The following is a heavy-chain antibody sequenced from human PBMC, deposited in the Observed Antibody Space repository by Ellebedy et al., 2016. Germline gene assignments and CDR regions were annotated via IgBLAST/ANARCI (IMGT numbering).Heavy chain of an antibody. CDR3: ASLQGGSGSYGY. Sequence: ASVKVSCKASGGTFSSYAISWVRQAPGQGLEWMGGIIPIFGTANYAQKFQGRVTITADESTSTAYMELSSLRSDDTAVYYCASLQGGSGSYGYWGQGTLVTVSS. CDR2: IIPIFGTA. V-gene: IGHV1-69*13. CDR1: GGTFSSYA. D-gene: IGHD1-26*01. J-gene: IGHJ4*02.